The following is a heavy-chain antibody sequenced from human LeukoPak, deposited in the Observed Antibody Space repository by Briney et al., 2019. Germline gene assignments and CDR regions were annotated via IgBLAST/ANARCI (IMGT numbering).Heavy chain of an antibody. CDR1: GYTFTSNY. V-gene: IGHV1-46*01. J-gene: IGHJ4*02. Sequence: ASVKVSCKASGYTFTSNYMHWVRQAPGQGLEWMGIINPSGGSTSYAQKFQGRVTMTRDMSTSTVYMELSSLRSEDTAVYYCARCPGYYPTPYYFDYWGQGTLVTVSS. D-gene: IGHD3-9*01. CDR2: INPSGGST. CDR3: ARCPGYYPTPYYFDY.